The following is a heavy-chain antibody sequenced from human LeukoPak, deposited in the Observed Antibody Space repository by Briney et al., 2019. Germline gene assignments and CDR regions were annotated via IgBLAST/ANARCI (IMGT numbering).Heavy chain of an antibody. J-gene: IGHJ4*02. V-gene: IGHV1-69*13. CDR2: IIPIFGTA. D-gene: IGHD3-9*01. Sequence: SVKVSCKASGGTLSSYTITWVRQAPGQGLEWMGGIIPIFGTANYAQKFQGRVTITADESTSTAYMELSSLRSEDTAVYYCARGVRRYFDWLLDYWGQGTLVTVSS. CDR1: GGTLSSYT. CDR3: ARGVRRYFDWLLDY.